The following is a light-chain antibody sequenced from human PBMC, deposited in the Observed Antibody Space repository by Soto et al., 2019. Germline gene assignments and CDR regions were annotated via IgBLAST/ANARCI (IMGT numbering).Light chain of an antibody. J-gene: IGKJ4*01. Sequence: AIEMTQSPSSLSASGGDRVTITCRASQYIRYDLGWYQQKPGKAPKVLIQAASSLQNRVPSRFSGSGSGTDFTLTISRLQPEDFAAYYCLQYYTYPLTFGGGTKVEIK. CDR3: LQYYTYPLT. CDR1: QYIRYD. V-gene: IGKV1-6*02. CDR2: AAS.